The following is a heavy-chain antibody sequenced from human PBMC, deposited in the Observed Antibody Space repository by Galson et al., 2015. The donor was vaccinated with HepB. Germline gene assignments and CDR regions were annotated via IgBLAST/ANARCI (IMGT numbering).Heavy chain of an antibody. CDR3: TTGKDHYVGWTHRRTNTDAVDL. CDR1: GFTFSNDW. J-gene: IGHJ3*01. V-gene: IGHV3-15*01. Sequence: SLRLSCAASGFTFSNDWMNWVRQTPGKGLEWVGRIRRDIDRGTTDYAVTMKGRFAISSDDSKDMLFLHIKSLQVEATGGYYCTTGKDHYVGWTHRRTNTDAVDLWGRGTRVTASS. D-gene: IGHD3-10*02. CDR2: IRRDIDRGTT.